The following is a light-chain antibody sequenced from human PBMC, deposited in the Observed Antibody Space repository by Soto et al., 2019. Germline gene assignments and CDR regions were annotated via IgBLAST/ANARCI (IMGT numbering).Light chain of an antibody. V-gene: IGKV3-20*01. Sequence: EIVFTLSPGTLSSSPGDRATLSCRASQTVGSSFLAWFQHKPGQAPRLLIYGASTRATGIPDRFSGSGSGTDFTLTSSRLEPEDFAVYYCHQYGSSQTFGQGTKVDIK. CDR3: HQYGSSQT. CDR2: GAS. CDR1: QTVGSSF. J-gene: IGKJ1*01.